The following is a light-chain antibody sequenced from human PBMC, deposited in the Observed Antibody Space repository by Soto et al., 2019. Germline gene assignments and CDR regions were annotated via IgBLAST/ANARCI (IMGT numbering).Light chain of an antibody. J-gene: IGKJ5*01. CDR1: QSISSW. V-gene: IGKV1-5*01. Sequence: DSQITQSPCTLSASVGDRVTITCRASQSISSWLAWYQQKPGKAPKLLIYDASSLESGVPSRFSGSGSGTEFTLTISSLQPDDFATYYCQQYNSYMYTFGQGTRLEIK. CDR3: QQYNSYMYT. CDR2: DAS.